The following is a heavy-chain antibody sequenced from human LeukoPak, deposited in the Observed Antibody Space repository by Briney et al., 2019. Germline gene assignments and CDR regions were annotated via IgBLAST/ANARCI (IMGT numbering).Heavy chain of an antibody. D-gene: IGHD3-22*01. J-gene: IGHJ3*02. CDR3: ARARLLRDAFDI. Sequence: ASVKVSCKASGYTFTSYGISWVRQAPGQGLEWMGWISAYNGNTNYAQKLQGRVTMTTDTSTSTAYMELRSLGSDDTAVYYCARARLLRDAFDIWGQGTMVTVSS. CDR2: ISAYNGNT. V-gene: IGHV1-18*01. CDR1: GYTFTSYG.